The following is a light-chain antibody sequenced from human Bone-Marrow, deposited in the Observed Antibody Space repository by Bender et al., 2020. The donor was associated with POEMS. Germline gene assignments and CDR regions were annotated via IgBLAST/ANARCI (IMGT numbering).Light chain of an antibody. CDR2: YDD. V-gene: IGLV1-36*01. CDR1: RSNIGNHG. Sequence: QSVVTQPPSLSEAPRQRVTIACSVSRSNIGNHGVNWYQQLPGEAPKLLIYYDDLLTPGVADRLSASKSGTSSSLGSIEHQSKDEDHCYCSAWDDGQSGWVLGGKTKLTVL. J-gene: IGLJ3*02. CDR3: SAWDDGQSGWV.